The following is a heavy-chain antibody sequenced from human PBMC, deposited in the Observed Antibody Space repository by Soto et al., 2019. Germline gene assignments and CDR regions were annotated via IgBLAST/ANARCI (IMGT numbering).Heavy chain of an antibody. CDR3: AKDPTPPGSSGYYSY. CDR1: GFTFSSYA. D-gene: IGHD3-22*01. V-gene: IGHV3-23*01. CDR2: ISGSGGST. Sequence: EVQLLESGGGLVQPGGSLRLSCAASGFTFSSYAMSWVRQAPGKGLEWVSAISGSGGSTYYADSVKGRFTISRDNSKNTLYLQMNSLRVEDTAVYYCAKDPTPPGSSGYYSYWGQGTLVTVSS. J-gene: IGHJ4*02.